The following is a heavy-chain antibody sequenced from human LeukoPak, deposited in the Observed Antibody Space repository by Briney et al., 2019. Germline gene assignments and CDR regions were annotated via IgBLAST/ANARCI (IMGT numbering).Heavy chain of an antibody. CDR2: IYYSGST. J-gene: IGHJ4*02. CDR3: AREGRYCSGGSCYPYYFDY. D-gene: IGHD2-15*01. Sequence: PSQTLSLTCTVSGGSISSGGYYWSWIRQHPGEGLEWIGYIYYSGSTYYNPSLKSRVTISVDTSKNQFSLKLSSVTAADTAVYYCAREGRYCSGGSCYPYYFDYWGQGTLVTVSS. V-gene: IGHV4-31*03. CDR1: GGSISSGGYY.